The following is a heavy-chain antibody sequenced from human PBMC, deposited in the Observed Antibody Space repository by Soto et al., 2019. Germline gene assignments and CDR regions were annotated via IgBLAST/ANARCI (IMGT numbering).Heavy chain of an antibody. CDR1: GFTFSNYA. CDR3: AKDYGGSDGYFDY. V-gene: IGHV3-23*01. Sequence: PGGSLRLSCAASGFTFSNYAMAWVRQAPGKGLEWVSSISGSGETTYYADSVKGRFTISRDNSKNTLYLHMSSLRAEDTAIYYCAKDYGGSDGYFDYWGQGTLVTVSS. CDR2: ISGSGETT. J-gene: IGHJ4*02. D-gene: IGHD2-15*01.